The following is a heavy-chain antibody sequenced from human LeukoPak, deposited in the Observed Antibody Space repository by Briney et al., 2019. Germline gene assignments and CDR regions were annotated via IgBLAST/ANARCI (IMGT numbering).Heavy chain of an antibody. CDR3: AKDPERGITFGGVIVIGYYFDY. V-gene: IGHV3-23*01. Sequence: PGGSLRLSCAVSGFTVSGNYMSWVRQAPGKGLEWVSAISGSGGSTYYADSVKGRFTISRDNSKNTLYLQMNSLRAEDTAVYYCAKDPERGITFGGVIVIGYYFDYWGQGTLVTVSS. CDR1: GFTVSGNY. D-gene: IGHD3-16*02. J-gene: IGHJ4*02. CDR2: ISGSGGST.